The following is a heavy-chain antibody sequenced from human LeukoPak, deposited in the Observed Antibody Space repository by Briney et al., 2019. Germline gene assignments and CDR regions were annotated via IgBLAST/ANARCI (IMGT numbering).Heavy chain of an antibody. CDR1: GFTFSSYA. J-gene: IGHJ4*02. CDR2: ISDSGGST. Sequence: GGSLRLSCAASGFTFSSYAMSWVRQAPGKGLEWVSAISDSGGSTYYADSVKGRFTISRDNSKNTLYLQMNSLRAEDTAVYYCAKSRSGSYSSDYWGQGTLVTVSS. CDR3: AKSRSGSYSSDY. D-gene: IGHD1-26*01. V-gene: IGHV3-23*01.